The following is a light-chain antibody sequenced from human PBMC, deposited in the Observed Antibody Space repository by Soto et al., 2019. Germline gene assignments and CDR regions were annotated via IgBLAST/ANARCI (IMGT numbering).Light chain of an antibody. CDR3: QQYNTWPPIT. V-gene: IGKV3-11*01. CDR1: QSVSSY. J-gene: IGKJ5*01. CDR2: DAS. Sequence: EIVLKQSPATLSLTPGERATLSCRASQSVSSYLAWYQQKPGQAPRLLIYDASNRATGIPARFSGSGSWTEFTLTISSLQSEDFAVYYCQQYNTWPPITFGQGTLPEIK.